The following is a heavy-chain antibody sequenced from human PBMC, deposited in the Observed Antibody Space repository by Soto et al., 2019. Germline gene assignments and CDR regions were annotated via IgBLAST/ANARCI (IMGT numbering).Heavy chain of an antibody. CDR2: FDPEDGET. D-gene: IGHD1-26*01. J-gene: IGHJ5*02. Sequence: GASVKVSCKVSGYTLTELSMHRVRQAPGKGLEWMGGFDPEDGETIYAQKFQGRVTMTEDTSIDTAYMELSSLRSEDTAVYYCATAPYSGSYGWFDPWGQGTLVTVSS. CDR1: GYTLTELS. V-gene: IGHV1-24*01. CDR3: ATAPYSGSYGWFDP.